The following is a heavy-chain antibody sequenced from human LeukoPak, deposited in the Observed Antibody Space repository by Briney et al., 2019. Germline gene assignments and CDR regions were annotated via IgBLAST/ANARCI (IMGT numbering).Heavy chain of an antibody. J-gene: IGHJ4*02. CDR2: ISSGGNAI. CDR3: VRGSRWLQYAFDY. CDR1: GFTFSSYS. D-gene: IGHD5-24*01. Sequence: GGSLRLSCAASGFTFSSYSMNWVRQAPGKGLEWISYISSGGNAILYTDSVQGRFTTSRDNAKDSLFLQMSSLRDDDTAVYYCVRGSRWLQYAFDYWGQGILVTVSS. V-gene: IGHV3-48*02.